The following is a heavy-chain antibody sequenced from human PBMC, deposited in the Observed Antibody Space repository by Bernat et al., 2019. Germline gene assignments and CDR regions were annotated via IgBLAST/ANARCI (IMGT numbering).Heavy chain of an antibody. CDR1: GGSISSSSYY. J-gene: IGHJ4*02. Sequence: QLQLQESGPGLVKPSETLSLTCTVSGGSISSSSYYWGWIRQPPGKGLEWIGSIYYSGSTYYNPSLRSRVTISVDTSKNQFSLKLSSVTAADTAVYDCARHLAGIVVVITALDYWGQGTLVIVSS. CDR2: IYYSGST. V-gene: IGHV4-39*01. CDR3: ARHLAGIVVVITALDY. D-gene: IGHD3-22*01.